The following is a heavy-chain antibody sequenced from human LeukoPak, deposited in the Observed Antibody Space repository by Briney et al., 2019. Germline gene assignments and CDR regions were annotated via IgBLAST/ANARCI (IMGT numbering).Heavy chain of an antibody. CDR2: ISNSGSTI. CDR3: ARVGYDFWSGYRSFDY. D-gene: IGHD3-3*01. J-gene: IGHJ4*02. Sequence: GGSLRLSCAASGFTFSDYYMSWIRQAPGKGLEWVSYISNSGSTIYYADSVKGRFTISRDNAKNSLYLQMNSLRAEDTAVYYCARVGYDFWSGYRSFDYWGQGTLVTVSS. CDR1: GFTFSDYY. V-gene: IGHV3-11*01.